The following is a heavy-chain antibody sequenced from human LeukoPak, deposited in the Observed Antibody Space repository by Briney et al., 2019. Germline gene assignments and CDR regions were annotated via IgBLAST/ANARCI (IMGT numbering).Heavy chain of an antibody. Sequence: GGSLRLSCAASGFTFSSYEMNWVRRAPGRGLEWVSYISSSGSAIYYADSVKGRFTVSRDNADNSLYLQMNSLRAEDTAVYYCARETRGAVGSYWGQGTLVTVSS. CDR1: GFTFSSYE. CDR3: ARETRGAVGSY. D-gene: IGHD6-19*01. V-gene: IGHV3-48*03. CDR2: ISSSGSAI. J-gene: IGHJ4*02.